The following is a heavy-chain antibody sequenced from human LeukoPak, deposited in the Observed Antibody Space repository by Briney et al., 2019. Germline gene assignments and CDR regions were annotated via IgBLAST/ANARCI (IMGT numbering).Heavy chain of an antibody. D-gene: IGHD6-13*01. Sequence: SETLSLTCAVYGGSFSGYYWSWIRQPPGKGLEWIGEINHSGSTNFNPSLKSRVTISVDTSKNQFSLKLSSVTAADTAVYYCARHRGSTGYSSSWYGVDWFDPWGQGTLVTVSS. CDR2: INHSGST. V-gene: IGHV4-34*01. CDR3: ARHRGSTGYSSSWYGVDWFDP. J-gene: IGHJ5*02. CDR1: GGSFSGYY.